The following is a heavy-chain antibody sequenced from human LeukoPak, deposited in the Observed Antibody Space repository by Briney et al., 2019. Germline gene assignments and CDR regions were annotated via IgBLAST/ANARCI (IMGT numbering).Heavy chain of an antibody. CDR3: ARYWAEPAATDDAFDI. Sequence: ASMKVSCKTSGYTFTTYFIHWVRQAPGQGLEWMGGINPYSGDTKYAQKFQGRVTMTRDTSISTAYMALSRLMSDDTAVYYCARYWAEPAATDDAFDIWGQGTMVVVSS. J-gene: IGHJ3*02. D-gene: IGHD2-15*01. CDR1: GYTFTTYF. CDR2: INPYSGDT. V-gene: IGHV1-2*02.